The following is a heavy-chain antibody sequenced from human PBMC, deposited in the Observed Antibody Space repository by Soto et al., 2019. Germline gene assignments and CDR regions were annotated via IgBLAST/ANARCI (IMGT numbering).Heavy chain of an antibody. CDR3: ARDRSGYRLFSRWFDP. Sequence: PSETLSLTCAVYGGSFSGYYWSWIRQPPGKGLEWIGEINHSGSTNYNPSLKSRVTISVDTSKNQFSLKLSSVTAADTAVYYCARDRSGYRLFSRWFDPWGQGTLVTVSS. CDR1: GGSFSGYY. J-gene: IGHJ5*02. V-gene: IGHV4-34*01. D-gene: IGHD3-3*01. CDR2: INHSGST.